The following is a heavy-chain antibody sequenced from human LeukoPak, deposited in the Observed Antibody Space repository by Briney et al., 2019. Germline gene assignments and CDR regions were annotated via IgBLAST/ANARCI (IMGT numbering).Heavy chain of an antibody. CDR3: ARENLMTTVVTN. Sequence: SETLSLTCTVSGDSISKDRYYWSWIRQRPGTGLEWIGYIHHSGNTQYDPSLKSRLTISIDTSKNQFSLELTSVTAADTAVYYCARENLMTTVVTNWGQGILVTVSS. V-gene: IGHV4-31*03. D-gene: IGHD4-23*01. CDR1: GDSISKDRYY. J-gene: IGHJ4*02. CDR2: IHHSGNT.